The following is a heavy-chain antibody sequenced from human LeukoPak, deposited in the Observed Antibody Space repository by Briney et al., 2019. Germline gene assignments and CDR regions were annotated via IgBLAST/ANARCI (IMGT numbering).Heavy chain of an antibody. CDR1: GLTLSTYW. V-gene: IGHV3-74*01. D-gene: IGHD3-16*02. CDR3: VRDYRHEGNWFGP. Sequence: GGSLRLSCAASGLTLSTYWMHWVRQAPGKGLVWVSRLSSDGSSTTYADSVRGRFTISRDNAKNMLYLQMNGLRAEDTAVYYCVRDYRHEGNWFGPWGQETLVTVSS. CDR2: LSSDGSST. J-gene: IGHJ5*02.